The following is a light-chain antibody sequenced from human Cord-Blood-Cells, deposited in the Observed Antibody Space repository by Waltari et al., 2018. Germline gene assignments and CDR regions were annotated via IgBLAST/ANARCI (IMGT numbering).Light chain of an antibody. CDR3: CSYAGSYTFWV. CDR2: DVS. J-gene: IGLJ3*02. Sequence: QSALTQPRSVSGSPGQSVTISCTGTSSDVGGYNYVSWYQQHPGKALKLMIYDVSKRPSGVPDRFSGSKSGNTASLTISGLQAEDEADYYCCSYAGSYTFWVFGGGTKLTVL. V-gene: IGLV2-11*01. CDR1: SSDVGGYNY.